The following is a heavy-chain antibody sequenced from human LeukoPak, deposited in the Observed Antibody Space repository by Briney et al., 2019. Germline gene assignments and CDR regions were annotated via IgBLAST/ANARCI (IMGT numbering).Heavy chain of an antibody. CDR2: INPNSGGT. V-gene: IGHV1-2*06. J-gene: IGHJ5*02. Sequence: ASVKVSCKASGYTFTGYYMHWVRQAPGQGLEWMGRINPNSGGTNYAQKFQGRVTMTRDTSISTAHMELSRLRSDDTAVYYCARGGGVSRTTVYRLFDPWGQGTLVTVSS. D-gene: IGHD3-16*01. CDR1: GYTFTGYY. CDR3: ARGGGVSRTTVYRLFDP.